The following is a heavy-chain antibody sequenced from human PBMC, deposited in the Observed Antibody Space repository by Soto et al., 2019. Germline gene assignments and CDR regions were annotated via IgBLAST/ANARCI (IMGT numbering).Heavy chain of an antibody. Sequence: EAQLLESGGDLLQPGGSLRLSCAASEFSFDDYAMSWVRQAPGKGLEWVSSITYTGVSTYYVDSVKGRFTISRDNSKDTLYLQMNSLRAEDTAIYYCAKASVWYPYFDSWGQGTLVTVSS. CDR2: ITYTGVST. J-gene: IGHJ4*02. CDR1: EFSFDDYA. CDR3: AKASVWYPYFDS. V-gene: IGHV3-23*01. D-gene: IGHD6-13*01.